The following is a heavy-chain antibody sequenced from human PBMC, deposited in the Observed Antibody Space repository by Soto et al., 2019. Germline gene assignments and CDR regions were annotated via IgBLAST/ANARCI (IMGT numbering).Heavy chain of an antibody. CDR1: GFTFSSYA. Sequence: QPGGSLRLSCAASGFTFSSYAMHWVRQAPGKGLEWVAVISYDGSNKYYADSVKGRFTISRDNSKNTLYLQMNSLRAEDTAVYYCAREASAGNLWFGELFYFDYWGQGTLVTVSS. CDR3: AREASAGNLWFGELFYFDY. CDR2: ISYDGSNK. V-gene: IGHV3-30-3*01. D-gene: IGHD3-10*01. J-gene: IGHJ4*02.